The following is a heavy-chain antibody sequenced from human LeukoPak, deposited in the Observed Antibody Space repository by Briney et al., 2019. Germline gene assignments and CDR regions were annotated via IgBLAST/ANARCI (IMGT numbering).Heavy chain of an antibody. Sequence: SVKVSCKASGGTFSNNPISWVRQAPGQGLEGMGEIIPIFGTATYAQKFQGRVTITADTSTSTVYMELSSLRAEDTAVYYCARRYCTNGVCYHDRGAFDIWGQGTMVTVSS. CDR3: ARRYCTNGVCYHDRGAFDI. D-gene: IGHD2-8*01. CDR2: IIPIFGTA. V-gene: IGHV1-69*06. J-gene: IGHJ3*02. CDR1: GGTFSNNP.